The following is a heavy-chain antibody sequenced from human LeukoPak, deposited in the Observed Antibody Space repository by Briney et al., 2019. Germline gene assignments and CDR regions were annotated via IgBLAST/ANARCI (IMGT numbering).Heavy chain of an antibody. V-gene: IGHV3-23*01. CDR1: GFTFSSYA. CDR3: AKERTAYYDFWSGFDY. D-gene: IGHD3-3*01. Sequence: GGSLRLSCAASGFTFSSYAMSWVRQAPGKGLEWVSGTSASGGSTYYADSVKGRFTVSRDNSKNTLYLQMNSLRAEDTAVYYCAKERTAYYDFWSGFDYWGQGTLVTVSS. J-gene: IGHJ4*02. CDR2: TSASGGST.